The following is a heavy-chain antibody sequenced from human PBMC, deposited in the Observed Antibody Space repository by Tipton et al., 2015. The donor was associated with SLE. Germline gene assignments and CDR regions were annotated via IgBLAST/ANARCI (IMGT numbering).Heavy chain of an antibody. J-gene: IGHJ3*02. Sequence: TLSLTCTVSGASVSSRSYYWNWVRQPAGKGLEWIGRIYTGGFTYYNPSLESRVTMSIDTSKNQFFLRLTSVAAADTAVYYCARGPGSKSEEAFDIWGQGTMVTVSS. CDR3: ARGPGSKSEEAFDI. CDR1: GASVSSRSYY. V-gene: IGHV4-61*02. CDR2: IYTGGFT. D-gene: IGHD3-3*01.